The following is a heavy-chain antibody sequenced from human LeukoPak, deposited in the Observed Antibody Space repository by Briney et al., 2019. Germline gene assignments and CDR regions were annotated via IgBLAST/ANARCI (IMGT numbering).Heavy chain of an antibody. J-gene: IGHJ4*02. CDR2: IIPIFGTA. Sequence: SVKVSSTTSGGTFSSYAISWVRQAPGQGLEWMGGIIPIFGTANYAQKFQGRVTITADESTSTAYMELSSLRSEDTAVYYCARQGSYYDKSPYYFDYWGQGTLVTVSS. CDR1: GGTFSSYA. V-gene: IGHV1-69*13. CDR3: ARQGSYYDKSPYYFDY. D-gene: IGHD3-22*01.